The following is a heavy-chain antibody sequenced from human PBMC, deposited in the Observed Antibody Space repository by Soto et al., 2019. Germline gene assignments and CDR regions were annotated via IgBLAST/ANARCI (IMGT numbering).Heavy chain of an antibody. CDR1: GFTFSDYW. J-gene: IGHJ4*02. V-gene: IGHV3-7*01. CDR3: ARSGGNVFDY. Sequence: EGQLVESGGGLVQPGGSLRLSCAASGFTFSDYWMSWVRQAPGKGLEWVANIKQDGSEKYYVDSVKGRFTISRDNAKNSLYLQMNSLRAEDTAVYYCARSGGNVFDYWGQGTLVTVSS. D-gene: IGHD5-12*01. CDR2: IKQDGSEK.